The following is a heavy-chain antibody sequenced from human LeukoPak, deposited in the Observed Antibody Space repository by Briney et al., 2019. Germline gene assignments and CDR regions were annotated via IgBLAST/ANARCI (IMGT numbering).Heavy chain of an antibody. J-gene: IGHJ4*02. CDR1: GFTFSTYG. D-gene: IGHD6-13*01. CDR3: AKDEAAAGVDFDY. Sequence: GGSLRLSCAASGFTFSTYGMHWVRQAPGKGLDWVAVIWSDGSQKYYTDSVKGRFTISRDNSKNTLYLQMNSLRAEDTAVYYCAKDEAAAGVDFDYWGQGTLVTVYS. CDR2: IWSDGSQK. V-gene: IGHV3-30*02.